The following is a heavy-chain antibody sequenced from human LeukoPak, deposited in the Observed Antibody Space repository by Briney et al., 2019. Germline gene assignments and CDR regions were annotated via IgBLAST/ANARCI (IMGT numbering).Heavy chain of an antibody. D-gene: IGHD3-22*01. V-gene: IGHV1-2*02. CDR2: IYPNSGGT. J-gene: IGHJ4*02. Sequence: GASVKDSSKASRYTLTGSYMHWVRPAPEQGVERMGWIYPNSGGTYYAQKFQGRVTMTRDTSISTAYMELSRLRSDDTAVYYCARDPITMIVVVITSYYFDCWDQGTLVTVSS. CDR1: RYTLTGSY. CDR3: ARDPITMIVVVITSYYFDC.